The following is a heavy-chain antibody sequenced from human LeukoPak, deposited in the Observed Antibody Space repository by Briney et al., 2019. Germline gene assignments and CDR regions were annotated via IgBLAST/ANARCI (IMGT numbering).Heavy chain of an antibody. CDR2: IKQDGSEK. V-gene: IGHV3-7*01. CDR3: ARGSRGIVVVVAATVFDY. Sequence: PGGSLRLSCAASGFTFSSYWMSWVRQAPGKGLEWVANIKQDGSEKYYVDSVKGRFTISRDNAKNSLYLQMNSLRAEDTAVYCCARGSRGIVVVVAATVFDYWGQGTLVTVSS. J-gene: IGHJ4*02. CDR1: GFTFSSYW. D-gene: IGHD2-15*01.